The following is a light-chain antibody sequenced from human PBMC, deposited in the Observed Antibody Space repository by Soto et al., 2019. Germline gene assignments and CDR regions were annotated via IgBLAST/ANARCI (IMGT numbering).Light chain of an antibody. CDR2: WAS. CDR3: QQYYSTPPFT. CDR1: QSVLYSSNNKNY. V-gene: IGKV4-1*01. Sequence: DIVMTQSPDSLAVSLGERATINCKSSQSVLYSSNNKNYLAWYQQKPGQPPKLLIHWASTRESGVPDRFSGSGSGTDFTLTISSLQAEDVAVYYCQQYYSTPPFTFGPGTKVYIK. J-gene: IGKJ3*01.